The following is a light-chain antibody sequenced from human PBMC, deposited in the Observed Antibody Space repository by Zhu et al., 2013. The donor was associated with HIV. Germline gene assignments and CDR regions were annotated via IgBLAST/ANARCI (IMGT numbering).Light chain of an antibody. CDR3: QNYNSDTWT. V-gene: IGKV3D-15*01. Sequence: EIVMTQSPATLSVSSGERATLSCRASQGVGNNLAWYQQRPGQAPRLLISDASNRATGIPDRFSASGFGTDFTLIISSLQPEDVASYYCQNYNSDTWTFGQGTKVEIK. CDR1: QGVGNN. J-gene: IGKJ1*01. CDR2: DAS.